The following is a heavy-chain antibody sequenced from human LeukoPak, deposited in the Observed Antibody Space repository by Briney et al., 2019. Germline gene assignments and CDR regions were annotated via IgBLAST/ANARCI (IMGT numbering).Heavy chain of an antibody. Sequence: ASVKVSCKASGYTFTGYYMHWVRQAPGQGLEWMGWINPNSGGTNHAQRFQGRVTMTRDTSISTAYMELSRLRSDDTAVYYCARDRPLDADDYYGFYYFDYWGQGTLVTVSS. CDR3: ARDRPLDADDYYGFYYFDY. V-gene: IGHV1-2*02. CDR2: INPNSGGT. J-gene: IGHJ4*02. CDR1: GYTFTGYY. D-gene: IGHD3-10*01.